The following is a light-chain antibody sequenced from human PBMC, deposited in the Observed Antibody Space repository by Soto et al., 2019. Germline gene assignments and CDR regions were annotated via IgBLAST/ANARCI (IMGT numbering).Light chain of an antibody. Sequence: QSVLTQPPSVSAAPGQTVTISCSGGSSNIGNNYVSWYQQLPGTAPKLLIYDNNQRPSGIPNRFSASKSGTSATLGITGLQTGDDADYYCGTWDSSLSANVFGTGTKVTVL. J-gene: IGLJ1*01. V-gene: IGLV1-51*01. CDR2: DNN. CDR3: GTWDSSLSANV. CDR1: SSNIGNNY.